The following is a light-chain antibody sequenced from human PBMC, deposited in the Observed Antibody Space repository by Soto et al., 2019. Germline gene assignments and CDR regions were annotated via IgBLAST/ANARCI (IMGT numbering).Light chain of an antibody. CDR2: RDS. CDR3: QVWDSSTARV. CDR1: NIGSKN. Sequence: SYELTQPLSVSVALGQTARITCGGNNIGSKNVHWYQQKPGQAPVLVIYRDSNRPSGIPERFSGCNSGNTATLTISRAPAGDEADYYCQVWDSSTARVFGGGTKLTVL. V-gene: IGLV3-9*01. J-gene: IGLJ3*02.